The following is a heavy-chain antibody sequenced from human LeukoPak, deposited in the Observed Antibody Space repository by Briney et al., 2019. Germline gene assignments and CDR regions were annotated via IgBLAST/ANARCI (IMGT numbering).Heavy chain of an antibody. CDR2: INSDGSSI. J-gene: IGHJ4*02. CDR3: TRDREQQPTYDY. V-gene: IGHV3-74*01. D-gene: IGHD6-13*01. Sequence: PGGSPRLSCAASGFTFSSYWMHWVRQAPGKGLVWVSRINSDGSSISYADSVKGRFTISRDNAKDTLYLQMNSLRAEDTAVYYCTRDREQQPTYDYWGQGTLVTVSS. CDR1: GFTFSSYW.